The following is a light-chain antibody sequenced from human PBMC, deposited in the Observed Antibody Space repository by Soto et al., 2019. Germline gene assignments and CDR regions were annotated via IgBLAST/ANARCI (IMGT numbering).Light chain of an antibody. V-gene: IGKV1-17*01. CDR3: LQHNSYPRA. Sequence: DLRMPQSPSSLSASVGDRVTITCRASQGIRNYLGWYQQKPGKAPKRLIYAASSLQSGVPSRFSGSGSGTEFTLTISSLQPEDFATYYCLQHNSYPRAFGQGTKVEIK. J-gene: IGKJ1*01. CDR2: AAS. CDR1: QGIRNY.